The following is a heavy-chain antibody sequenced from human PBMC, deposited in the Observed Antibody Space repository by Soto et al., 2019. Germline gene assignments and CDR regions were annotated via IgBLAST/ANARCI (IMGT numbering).Heavy chain of an antibody. Sequence: KPSETLSLTCTVSGGSVSSGSYYWSWIRQPPGKGLEWIGYIYYSGSTNYNPSLKSRVTISVDTSKNQFSLKLSSVTAADTAVYYCARALGVVGPYYYYGMDVWGQGTTVTVSS. CDR3: ARALGVVGPYYYYGMDV. CDR2: IYYSGST. V-gene: IGHV4-61*01. J-gene: IGHJ6*02. D-gene: IGHD3-22*01. CDR1: GGSVSSGSYY.